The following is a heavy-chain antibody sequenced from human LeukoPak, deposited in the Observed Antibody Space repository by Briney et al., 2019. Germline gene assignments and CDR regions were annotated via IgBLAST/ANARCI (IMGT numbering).Heavy chain of an antibody. D-gene: IGHD6-19*01. Sequence: SETLSFTCTVSDGSISSYYWSWIRQPAGKGLEWIGRIYTSGSTNYNPSLKSRVTMSVDTSKNQFSLKLSSVTAADTAVYYCARDLRPGYSSFDRNAFDIWGQGTMVTVSS. CDR3: ARDLRPGYSSFDRNAFDI. V-gene: IGHV4-4*07. J-gene: IGHJ3*02. CDR1: DGSISSYY. CDR2: IYTSGST.